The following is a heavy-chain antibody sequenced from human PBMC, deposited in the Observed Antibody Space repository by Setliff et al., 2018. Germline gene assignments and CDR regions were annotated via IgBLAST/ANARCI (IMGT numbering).Heavy chain of an antibody. D-gene: IGHD2-21*01. CDR3: ARGLEGEDYFYYMDV. CDR1: GGSISGHY. J-gene: IGHJ6*03. Sequence: SETLSLTCTVSGGSISGHYWTWIRQPPGKGLEWVGYMYYSGSTNYSPSLKSRVTISVDTSKKQFSLKLRSVTAADTAVYYCARGLEGEDYFYYMDVWGKGNTVTVSS. CDR2: MYYSGST. V-gene: IGHV4-59*11.